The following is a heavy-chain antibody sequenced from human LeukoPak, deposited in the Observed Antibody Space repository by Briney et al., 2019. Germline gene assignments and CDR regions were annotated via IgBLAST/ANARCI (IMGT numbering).Heavy chain of an antibody. CDR1: GYTFTSYG. J-gene: IGHJ6*03. CDR2: ISGSNGNT. Sequence: ASVKVSCKASGYTFTSYGISWVRQAPGQGLEWMGWISGSNGNTNYAQKLQGRVTMTTDTSTSTAYMELRSLRSDDTAVYYCAREVGIAAADADYYYYYMDVWGKGTTVTVSS. V-gene: IGHV1-18*01. D-gene: IGHD6-13*01. CDR3: AREVGIAAADADYYYYYMDV.